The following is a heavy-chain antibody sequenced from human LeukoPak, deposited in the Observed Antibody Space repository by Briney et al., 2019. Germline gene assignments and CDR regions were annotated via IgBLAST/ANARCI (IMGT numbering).Heavy chain of an antibody. J-gene: IGHJ4*02. D-gene: IGHD3-22*01. Sequence: ASVKVSCKASGGTFSSYAISWVRQAPGQGLEWMGGITPIFGTANYAQKFQSRVTITTDESTSTAYMELSSLRSEDTAVYYCARDRSPYYDSSGYPYDYWGQGTLVTVSS. CDR3: ARDRSPYYDSSGYPYDY. CDR1: GGTFSSYA. V-gene: IGHV1-69*05. CDR2: ITPIFGTA.